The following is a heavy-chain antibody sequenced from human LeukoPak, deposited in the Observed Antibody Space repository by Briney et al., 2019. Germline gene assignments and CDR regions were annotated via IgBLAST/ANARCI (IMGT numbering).Heavy chain of an antibody. CDR3: AIFGSWGY. J-gene: IGHJ4*02. Sequence: GGSLRLSCAASGSTFDDYTMHWVRQAPGKGLEWVSLISWDGGSTYYADSVKGRFTISRDNSKNSLYLQMNSLRTEDTALYYCAIFGSWGYWGQGTLVTVSS. CDR2: ISWDGGST. V-gene: IGHV3-43*01. D-gene: IGHD1-26*01. CDR1: GSTFDDYT.